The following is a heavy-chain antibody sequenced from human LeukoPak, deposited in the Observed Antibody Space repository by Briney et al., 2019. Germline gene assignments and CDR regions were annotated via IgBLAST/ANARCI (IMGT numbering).Heavy chain of an antibody. V-gene: IGHV4-34*01. D-gene: IGHD3-22*01. CDR3: ARGYYDSSGYSRVFDY. CDR1: GGSFSGYY. CDR2: INHSGST. J-gene: IGHJ4*02. Sequence: SETLSLTCAVYGGSFSGYYWSWIRQPPGKGLEWIGEINHSGSTNYNPSLKSRVTISVDTSKNQSSLELSSVTAADTAVYYCARGYYDSSGYSRVFDYWGQGTLVTVSS.